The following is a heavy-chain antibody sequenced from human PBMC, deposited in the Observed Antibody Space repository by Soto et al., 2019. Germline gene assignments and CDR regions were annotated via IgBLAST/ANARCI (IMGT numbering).Heavy chain of an antibody. CDR3: ANLIVFHSSYYHDY. V-gene: IGHV4-34*01. CDR2: ISHSGNT. D-gene: IGHD1-26*01. CDR1: GVPFSGYY. J-gene: IGHJ4*01. Sequence: SETLSLTCAVYGVPFSGYYWSWIRQSPGKGLEWIGEISHSGNTNYNPSLKSRVTMLVDTSKNQFSLSLSSVTAADTAVYYCANLIVFHSSYYHDYWGHGTLVTVPS.